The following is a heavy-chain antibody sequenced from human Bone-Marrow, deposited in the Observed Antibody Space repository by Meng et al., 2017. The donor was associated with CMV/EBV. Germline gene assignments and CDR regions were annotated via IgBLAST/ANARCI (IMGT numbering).Heavy chain of an antibody. CDR2: ISSSSSYI. CDR1: GFTFSSYS. V-gene: IGHV3-21*01. J-gene: IGHJ6*02. Sequence: GESLKISCAASGFTFSSYSMNWVRQAPGKGLEWVSSISSSSSYIYYADSVKGRFTISRDKAKNSLYLQMNSLRAEDMSVYYCGRALVGGTGGTDVWGQGTTVTVSS. D-gene: IGHD1-26*01. CDR3: GRALVGGTGGTDV.